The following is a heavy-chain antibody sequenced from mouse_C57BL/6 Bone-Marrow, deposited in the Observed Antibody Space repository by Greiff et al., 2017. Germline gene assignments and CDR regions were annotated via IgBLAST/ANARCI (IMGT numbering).Heavy chain of an antibody. J-gene: IGHJ3*01. D-gene: IGHD1-1*01. CDR3: ARRDGRSYEAWFAY. CDR1: GYAFSSYW. Sequence: VQLQQSGAELVKPGASVKISCKASGYAFSSYWLNWVKQRTGKGLEWIGQIYPGDGDTNYNGKFKGKATLTADKSSSTAYMQRSSLTSEDSAVYCGARRDGRSYEAWFAYGGQGTLVTVSA. V-gene: IGHV1-80*01. CDR2: IYPGDGDT.